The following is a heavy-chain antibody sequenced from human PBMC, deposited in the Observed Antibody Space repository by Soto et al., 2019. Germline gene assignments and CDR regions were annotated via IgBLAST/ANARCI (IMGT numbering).Heavy chain of an antibody. Sequence: AGGSLRLSCAASGFTFSNAWMSWVRQAPGKGLEWVGRIKSKTDGGTTDSAAPVKGRFTISRDDSKNTLYLQMNSLKTEDTAVYYCTTFRAQWPTDYWGQGTLVTVSS. CDR1: GFTFSNAW. V-gene: IGHV3-15*01. D-gene: IGHD6-19*01. J-gene: IGHJ4*02. CDR2: IKSKTDGGTT. CDR3: TTFRAQWPTDY.